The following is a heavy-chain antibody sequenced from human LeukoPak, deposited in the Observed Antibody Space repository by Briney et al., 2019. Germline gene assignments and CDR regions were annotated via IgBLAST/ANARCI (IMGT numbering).Heavy chain of an antibody. V-gene: IGHV4-61*02. CDR3: ARGGYSYGLDS. D-gene: IGHD5-18*01. Sequence: PSETLSLTCTVSGGSLSSGSYYWSWIRQPAGKGLEWIGRINTSGSTNYNPSLKSRATISVDTSKNQFSLKLSSVTAADTAVYYCARGGYSYGLDSWGQGTLVTVSS. CDR2: INTSGST. CDR1: GGSLSSGSYY. J-gene: IGHJ5*01.